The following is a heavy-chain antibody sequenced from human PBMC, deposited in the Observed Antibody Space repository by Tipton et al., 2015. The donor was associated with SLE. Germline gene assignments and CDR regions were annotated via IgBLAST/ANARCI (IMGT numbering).Heavy chain of an antibody. Sequence: SLRLSCAASGFTLSSCWMNWVRQAPGKGLEWVANISPDGSAKHYVDSVKGRFTISRDNAKNSLHLQMNSLRAEDTAVYYCARQAAGTTLDYWGQGTLVTVSS. CDR3: ARQAAGTTLDY. J-gene: IGHJ4*02. V-gene: IGHV3-7*03. CDR2: ISPDGSAK. D-gene: IGHD6-13*01. CDR1: GFTLSSCW.